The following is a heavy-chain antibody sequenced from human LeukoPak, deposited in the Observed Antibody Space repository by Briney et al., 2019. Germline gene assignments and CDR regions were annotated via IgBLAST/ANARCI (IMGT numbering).Heavy chain of an antibody. V-gene: IGHV1-69*05. CDR2: IIPIFPTA. CDR3: ARDRVSSGWVDAFDI. D-gene: IGHD6-19*01. J-gene: IGHJ3*02. Sequence: SVKVSCXASGGTFSSYAISWVRQAPGQGSEWMGGIIPIFPTANYPQKFQATFTITTHQSPTTAYMQLSSLRSEDTAVYYCARDRVSSGWVDAFDIWGQGTMVTVSS. CDR1: GGTFSSYA.